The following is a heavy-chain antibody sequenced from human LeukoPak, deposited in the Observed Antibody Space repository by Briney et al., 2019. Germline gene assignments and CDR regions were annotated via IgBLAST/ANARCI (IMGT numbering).Heavy chain of an antibody. J-gene: IGHJ4*02. D-gene: IGHD2-2*02. V-gene: IGHV1-69*04. CDR2: IIPILGIA. CDR1: GGTFSSYT. CDR3: ARDRTPIVVVPAAIPCLSG. Sequence: SSVKVSCKASGGTFSSYTISWVRQAPGQGLEWMGRIIPILGIANYAQKFQGRVTTTADKSTSTAYMELSSLRSEDTAVYYCARDRTPIVVVPAAIPCLSGWGQGTLVTVSS.